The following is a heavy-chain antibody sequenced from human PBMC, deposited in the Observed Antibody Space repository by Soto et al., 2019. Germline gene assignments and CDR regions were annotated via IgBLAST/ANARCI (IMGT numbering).Heavy chain of an antibody. Sequence: SVTMSLTCAVDGGSFSGYYLSWIRQPPGKGLEWIGEINHSGSTNYNPSLKSRVTISVDTSKNQFSLKLSSVTAADTAVYYCARGSVGARPFDYWGQGTLVTVSS. D-gene: IGHD1-26*01. CDR2: INHSGST. V-gene: IGHV4-34*01. J-gene: IGHJ4*02. CDR1: GGSFSGYY. CDR3: ARGSVGARPFDY.